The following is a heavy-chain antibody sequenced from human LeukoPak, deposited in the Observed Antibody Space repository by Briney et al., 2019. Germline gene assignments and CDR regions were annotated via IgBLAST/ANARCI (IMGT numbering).Heavy chain of an antibody. J-gene: IGHJ2*01. CDR2: ITRSSYI. V-gene: IGHV3-21*01. CDR1: GFTFSSYS. D-gene: IGHD1-26*01. Sequence: PGGSLRLSCAASGFTFSSYSMNWVRQAPGKGLQWVSSITRSSYIYYADSVKGRFTISRDNAKNSLFLQMNSLRAEDTAVYYCARVVGAGYFDLWGRGTLVTVSS. CDR3: ARVVGAGYFDL.